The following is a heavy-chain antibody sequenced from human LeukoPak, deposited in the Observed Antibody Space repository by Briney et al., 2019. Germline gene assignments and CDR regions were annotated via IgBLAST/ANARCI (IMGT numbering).Heavy chain of an antibody. V-gene: IGHV3-30*18. J-gene: IGHJ2*01. CDR2: ISYDGSNK. Sequence: GGSLRLSCTASGFTFSSYGMHWVRQAPGKGLEWVAVISYDGSNKYYADSVKGRFTISRDNSKNTLYLQTNSLRAEDTAVYYCAKVGRGLTWYFDLWGRGTRVTVSS. CDR3: AKVGRGLTWYFDL. CDR1: GFTFSSYG. D-gene: IGHD3-10*01.